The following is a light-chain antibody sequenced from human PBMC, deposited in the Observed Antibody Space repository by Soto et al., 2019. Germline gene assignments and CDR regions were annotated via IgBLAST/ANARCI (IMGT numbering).Light chain of an antibody. J-gene: IGKJ1*01. CDR2: AAS. V-gene: IGKV1-9*01. CDR1: QGISSY. Sequence: DIQLTQSPSFLSASVGDRVTITCRASQGISSYLAWYQQKPGKAPKLLIYAASTLQSGVPSRFSGSGSGTEFTLTVSSVQREDFATYYCQQLVTFGQGTKVEIK. CDR3: QQLVT.